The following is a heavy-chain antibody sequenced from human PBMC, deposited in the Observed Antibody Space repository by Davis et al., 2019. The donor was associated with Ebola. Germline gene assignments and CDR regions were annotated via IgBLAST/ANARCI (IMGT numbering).Heavy chain of an antibody. J-gene: IGHJ2*01. CDR2: ISGSGGST. CDR3: AKGGGSYGNWYFDL. V-gene: IGHV3-23*01. CDR1: GFTFTSYA. D-gene: IGHD1-26*01. Sequence: GESLKISCAASGFTFTSYAMSWVRQAPGKGLEWVSGISGSGGSTYYADSVKGRFTISRDNSKNTIHLQMTGLRAEDTAVYYCAKGGGSYGNWYFDLWGRGTLVTVSS.